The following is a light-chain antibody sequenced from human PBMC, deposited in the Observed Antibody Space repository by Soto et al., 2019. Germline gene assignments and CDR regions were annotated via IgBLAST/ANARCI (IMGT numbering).Light chain of an antibody. CDR2: AAS. CDR3: QQLNTYPLT. Sequence: DIQLTQSPSFLSASVGDRVTITCRAGQGIASYLAWYQQKPGKAPRLLIYAASTLQSGVPSGFSGSGSGTEFTLTISSLQPEDFATYYCQQLNTYPLTFGGGTKVDIK. V-gene: IGKV1-9*01. J-gene: IGKJ4*01. CDR1: QGIASY.